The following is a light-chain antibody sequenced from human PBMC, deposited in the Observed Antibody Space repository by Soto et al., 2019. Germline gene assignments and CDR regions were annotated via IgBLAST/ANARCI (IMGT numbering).Light chain of an antibody. CDR1: SSDVGGHNS. V-gene: IGLV2-14*01. CDR3: TSYTSSSTYV. Sequence: QSVLTQPASVSGAPGQSIPISRTGTSSDVGGHNSVSWYQQHPGKAPKLMIYNVSNRPSGVSNRFSGSKSGNTASLTISGLLAEDEADYYCTSYTSSSTYVFGAGTKVTVL. J-gene: IGLJ1*01. CDR2: NVS.